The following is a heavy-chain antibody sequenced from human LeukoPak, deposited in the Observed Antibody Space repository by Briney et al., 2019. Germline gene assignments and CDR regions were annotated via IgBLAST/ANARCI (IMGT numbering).Heavy chain of an antibody. J-gene: IGHJ4*02. CDR2: ISAYNGNT. Sequence: GASVKVSCKASGYTFTVYYIHWLRQAPGQGLEWMGWISAYNGNTNYAQKLQGRVTMTTDTSTSTAYMELRSLRSDDTAVYYCARSEQLVPGHYWGQGTLVTVSS. V-gene: IGHV1-18*04. CDR1: GYTFTVYY. D-gene: IGHD6-13*01. CDR3: ARSEQLVPGHY.